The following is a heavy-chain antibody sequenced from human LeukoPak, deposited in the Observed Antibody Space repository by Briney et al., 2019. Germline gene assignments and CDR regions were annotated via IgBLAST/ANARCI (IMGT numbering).Heavy chain of an antibody. D-gene: IGHD1-26*01. J-gene: IGHJ3*02. Sequence: SETLSLTCTFSGGSISSYYWSWIRQPAGKGLEWIGRISTSGSTNYNPSLKSRVTISVDTSKNQFSLKLSSVTAADTAVYYCARQEPAVGDAFDIWGQGTMVTVSS. CDR2: ISTSGST. CDR1: GGSISSYY. CDR3: ARQEPAVGDAFDI. V-gene: IGHV4-4*07.